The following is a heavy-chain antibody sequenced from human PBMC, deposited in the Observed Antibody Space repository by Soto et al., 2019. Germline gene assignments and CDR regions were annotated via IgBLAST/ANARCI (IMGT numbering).Heavy chain of an antibody. Sequence: QVQLVESGGGVVQPGRSLRLSCAASGFTFSSYAMHWVRQAPGKGLEWVAVISYGGSNKYYADSVKGRFTISRDNSKNTLYLQMNSLRAEDTAVYYCARDPTYYDSSGYQYYYYYGMDVWGQGTTVTVSS. V-gene: IGHV3-30-3*01. CDR1: GFTFSSYA. CDR2: ISYGGSNK. J-gene: IGHJ6*02. CDR3: ARDPTYYDSSGYQYYYYYGMDV. D-gene: IGHD3-22*01.